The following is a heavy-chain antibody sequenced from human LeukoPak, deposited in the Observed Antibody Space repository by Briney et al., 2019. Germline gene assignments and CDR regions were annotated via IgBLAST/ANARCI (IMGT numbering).Heavy chain of an antibody. D-gene: IGHD3-10*01. J-gene: IGHJ3*02. V-gene: IGHV3-49*04. CDR2: IRTKGYDETT. Sequence: GGSLRLSCAASGFTFSSYAMTWVRQAPGKGLEWVSYIRTKGYDETTEYAASVTGRFTISRDDSNSIVYLQMSSLKVEDTAFYYCTRAVRLSGDAFDIWGQGTVVTVSS. CDR3: TRAVRLSGDAFDI. CDR1: GFTFSSYA.